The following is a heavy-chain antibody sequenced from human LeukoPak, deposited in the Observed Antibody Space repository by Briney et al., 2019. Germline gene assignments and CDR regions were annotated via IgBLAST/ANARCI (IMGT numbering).Heavy chain of an antibody. CDR2: IYYSEST. Sequence: SETLSLTRTVSGGSISSYYWSWIRHPPGKGLEWIGYIYYSESTNYNPSLKSRVTISVDTSKSQCSLKLSSVTAADTTVYYCASYDSSGNFDYWGQGTLVTVSS. J-gene: IGHJ4*02. CDR3: ASYDSSGNFDY. V-gene: IGHV4-59*01. CDR1: GGSISSYY. D-gene: IGHD3-22*01.